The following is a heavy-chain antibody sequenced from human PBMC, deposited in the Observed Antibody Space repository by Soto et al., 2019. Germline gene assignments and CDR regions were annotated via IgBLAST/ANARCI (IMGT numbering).Heavy chain of an antibody. CDR1: GFTFSSYA. CDR2: ISYDGSNR. V-gene: IGHV3-30*18. CDR3: AKLGFESSGASSLFDA. J-gene: IGHJ4*02. Sequence: QVQLVESGGDVVQPGRSLRISCVASGFTFSSYAMHWVRQAPGKGLEWMTIISYDGSNRYYADSVKGRFTISRDNSKNTLYLQMNSLRPEDTALYYCAKLGFESSGASSLFDAWGQRTLVSVSS. D-gene: IGHD3-22*01.